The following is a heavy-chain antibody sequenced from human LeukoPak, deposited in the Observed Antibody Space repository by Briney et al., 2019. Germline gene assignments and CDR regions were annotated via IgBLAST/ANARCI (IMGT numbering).Heavy chain of an antibody. CDR1: GASIRSYF. D-gene: IGHD4-23*01. J-gene: IGHJ4*02. CDR2: IYYSGTT. Sequence: SETLSLTCTVSGASIRSYFWSWIRQPPGKGLEWIGYIYYSGTTNHNPSLKSRVTISVDTSKNQFSLNLSSVTAADTAVYYCAREAPDYGGLDYWGQGTLVTVSS. CDR3: AREAPDYGGLDY. V-gene: IGHV4-59*01.